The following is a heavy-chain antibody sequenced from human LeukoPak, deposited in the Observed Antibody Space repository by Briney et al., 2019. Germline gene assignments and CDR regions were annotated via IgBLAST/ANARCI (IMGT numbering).Heavy chain of an antibody. CDR2: IYTSGST. J-gene: IGHJ3*02. D-gene: IGHD1-7*01. Sequence: MSSETLSLTCTVSGGSISSYYWSWIRQPAGKGLEWIGRIYTSGSTNYNPSLKSRVTMSVDTSKNQFSLKLSSVTAADTAVYYCARHPQTGTTGSGAFDIWGQGTMVTVSS. CDR3: ARHPQTGTTGSGAFDI. CDR1: GGSISSYY. V-gene: IGHV4-4*07.